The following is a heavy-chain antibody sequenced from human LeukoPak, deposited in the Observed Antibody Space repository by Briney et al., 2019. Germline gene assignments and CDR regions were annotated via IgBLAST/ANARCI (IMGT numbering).Heavy chain of an antibody. CDR3: ARNIVVVPAAIRHAFDI. D-gene: IGHD2-2*02. CDR1: GGSISSGDYY. CDR2: IYYSGST. J-gene: IGHJ3*02. Sequence: PSETLSLTCTVSGGSISSGDYYWSWIRPPPGKGLEWIGYIYYSGSTYYNPTLKSRVTISVDTSKNQFSLKLSSVTAADTAVYYCARNIVVVPAAIRHAFDIWGQGTMVTVSS. V-gene: IGHV4-30-4*08.